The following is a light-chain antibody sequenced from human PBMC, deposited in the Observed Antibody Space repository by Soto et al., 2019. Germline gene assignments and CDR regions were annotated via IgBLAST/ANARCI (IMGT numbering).Light chain of an antibody. CDR2: KAS. V-gene: IGKV1-5*03. J-gene: IGKJ1*01. Sequence: DIPMTQSPSTLSGSVGDRVTITCRASQTISSWLAWYQQKPGKAPKLLIYKASTLKSGVSSRFSGSGSGTEFTLTISSLQPDDFATYYCQHYNSYSEAFGQGTKVEL. CDR1: QTISSW. CDR3: QHYNSYSEA.